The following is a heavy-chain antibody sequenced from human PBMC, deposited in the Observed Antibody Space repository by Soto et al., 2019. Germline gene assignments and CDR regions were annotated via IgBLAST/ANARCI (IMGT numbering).Heavy chain of an antibody. V-gene: IGHV4-34*01. CDR3: ARDSLGIAVLGTGRSKNNWFDP. CDR1: GGSFSGYY. D-gene: IGHD6-19*01. J-gene: IGHJ5*02. CDR2: INHSGKT. Sequence: QVQLQQWGAGLLKPSETLSLTCAVYGGSFSGYYWSWIRQPPGKGLEWIGEINHSGKTNYNPSLTSRVTISIETAKTQCSLNLSSVTAADTAIYYCARDSLGIAVLGTGRSKNNWFDPWGQGTLVTVSS.